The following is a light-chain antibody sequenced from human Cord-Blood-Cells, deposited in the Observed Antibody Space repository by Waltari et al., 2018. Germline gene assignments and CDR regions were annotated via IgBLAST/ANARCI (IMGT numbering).Light chain of an antibody. J-gene: IGKJ3*01. CDR3: QQRSNWPSVT. CDR2: DAS. Sequence: EIVLTQSPATLSLSPGERATLSCRASQSVSSYLAWYQQEPGQAPRLLIYDASNRATGIPARFSGSGSGTDFTLTISSLEPEDFAVYYCQQRSNWPSVTFGPGTKVDIK. V-gene: IGKV3-11*01. CDR1: QSVSSY.